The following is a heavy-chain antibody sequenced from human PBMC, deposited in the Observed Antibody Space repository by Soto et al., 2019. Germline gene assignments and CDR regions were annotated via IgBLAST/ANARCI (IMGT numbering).Heavy chain of an antibody. D-gene: IGHD6-19*01. V-gene: IGHV2-26*01. Sequence: HVTLKESGPVLVKPTEPLTLTCTVSGFSLSNGKVGVSWIRQPPGKALEWLAHIFSNDEKSYRTSLKSRLTTSSNSSKRQVDLTMTNLDPLDTATYYFARILFGRSVAGGYFYMDVWGKGTTVTVSS. J-gene: IGHJ6*03. CDR3: ARILFGRSVAGGYFYMDV. CDR1: GFSLSNGKVG. CDR2: IFSNDEK.